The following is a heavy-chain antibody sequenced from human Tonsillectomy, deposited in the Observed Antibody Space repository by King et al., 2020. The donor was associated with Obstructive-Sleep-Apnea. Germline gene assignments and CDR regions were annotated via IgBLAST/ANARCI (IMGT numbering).Heavy chain of an antibody. Sequence: QLVQSGADVKKPGESLKISCKGSGYRFTSYWIAWVRQMPGKGLEWVGIIYPGDSDTRYSPSFQGQVTISADKSISTAYLQWRSLKASDTAMYYCARRRDGYNNFDYWGQGTLVTISS. CDR2: IYPGDSDT. CDR3: ARRRDGYNNFDY. D-gene: IGHD5-24*01. V-gene: IGHV5-51*01. CDR1: GYRFTSYW. J-gene: IGHJ4*02.